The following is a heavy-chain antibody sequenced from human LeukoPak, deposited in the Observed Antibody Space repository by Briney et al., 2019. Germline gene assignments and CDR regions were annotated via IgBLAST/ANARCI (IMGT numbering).Heavy chain of an antibody. CDR3: ARDYGDY. Sequence: GGSLRLSCAASGFTFSNYWMNWVRQAPGKGLEWVANIKQDGSDKYYVDSVRGRFIISRDNAQNSLYLQMSSLRAEDTAVYYCARDYGDYWGQGTLSLSPQ. V-gene: IGHV3-7*01. CDR2: IKQDGSDK. J-gene: IGHJ4*02. D-gene: IGHD4-17*01. CDR1: GFTFSNYW.